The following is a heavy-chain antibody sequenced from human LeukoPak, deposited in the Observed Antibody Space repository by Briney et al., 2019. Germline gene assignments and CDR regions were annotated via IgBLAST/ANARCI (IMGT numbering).Heavy chain of an antibody. CDR3: ARRNAMDV. J-gene: IGHJ6*02. CDR1: AFIFSGHW. CDR2: INRDGSER. V-gene: IGHV3-7*03. Sequence: GGSLRLSCEGSAFIFSGHWMNWVRQAPGKGLEWVANINRDGSERYYVDSVKGRFTISRDDAKSSLYLQMNSLRAEDTAVYYCARRNAMDVWGQGTTVIVFS.